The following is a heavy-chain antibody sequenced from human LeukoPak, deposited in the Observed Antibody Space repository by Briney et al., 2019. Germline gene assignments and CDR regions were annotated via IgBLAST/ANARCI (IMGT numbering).Heavy chain of an antibody. CDR2: IKQDGSEK. D-gene: IGHD4-23*01. CDR3: AREGRWYRDFDY. Sequence: GGSLRLSCAASGFTFSNYWMSWVRQAPGKGLEWVANIKQDGSEKYYVDSVKGRFTISRDNAKNSLYLQMNSLRAEDTAVYYCAREGRWYRDFDYWGQGTLVTVSS. CDR1: GFTFSNYW. J-gene: IGHJ4*02. V-gene: IGHV3-7*01.